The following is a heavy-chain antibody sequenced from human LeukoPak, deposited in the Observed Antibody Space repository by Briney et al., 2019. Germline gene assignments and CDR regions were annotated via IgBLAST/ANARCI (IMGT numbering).Heavy chain of an antibody. CDR1: GFTFDDYG. CDR3: AREKGYSSSWYMYRWFDP. D-gene: IGHD6-13*01. J-gene: IGHJ5*02. V-gene: IGHV3-20*04. Sequence: GGSLRLSCAASGFTFDDYGMSWVRQAPGKGLEWVSGINWNGGSTGYADSVKGRFTISRDNAKNTLYLQMNSLRAEDTAVYYCAREKGYSSSWYMYRWFDPWGQGTLVTVSS. CDR2: INWNGGST.